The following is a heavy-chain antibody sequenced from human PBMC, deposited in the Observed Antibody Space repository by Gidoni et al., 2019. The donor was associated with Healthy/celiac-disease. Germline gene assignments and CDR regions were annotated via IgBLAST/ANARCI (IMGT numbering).Heavy chain of an antibody. J-gene: IGHJ6*02. D-gene: IGHD2-2*02. CDR2: ISWDGGST. CDR3: AKDMGCSSTSCYIYGMDV. V-gene: IGHV3-43*01. Sequence: EVQLVESGGVVVQPGGSLRLSCAASGFTFDDSTMHWVRQAPGKGLEWVSLISWDGGSTYYADSVKGRFTISRDNSKNSLYLQMNSLRTEDTALYYCAKDMGCSSTSCYIYGMDVWGQGTTVTVSS. CDR1: GFTFDDST.